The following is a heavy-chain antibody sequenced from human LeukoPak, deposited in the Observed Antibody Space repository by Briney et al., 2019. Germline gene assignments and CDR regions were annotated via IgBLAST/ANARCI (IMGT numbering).Heavy chain of an antibody. J-gene: IGHJ4*02. Sequence: GGSLRLSCAASGFTFSNYGMHWVLQAPGKGLEWVAVIWYDGSNKYYVDSVTGRFTISRDNSKNTLYLQMNSLRAEDTAVYYCARDSVTAVEIDCWGQGTLVTVSS. CDR2: IWYDGSNK. V-gene: IGHV3-33*01. CDR3: ARDSVTAVEIDC. D-gene: IGHD5-18*01. CDR1: GFTFSNYG.